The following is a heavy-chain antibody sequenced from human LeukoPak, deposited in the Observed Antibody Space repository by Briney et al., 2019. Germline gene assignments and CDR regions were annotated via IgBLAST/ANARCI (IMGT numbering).Heavy chain of an antibody. V-gene: IGHV3-23*01. J-gene: IGHJ4*02. D-gene: IGHD3-22*01. Sequence: PGGSLRLSCAASGFTFSSYAMSWVRQAPGKGLEWVSAISGSGGSTYYADSVKGRFTISRDNAKNSLYLQMNSLRAEDTAVYYCARDSHDSSGYYYDYWGQGTLVTVSS. CDR1: GFTFSSYA. CDR3: ARDSHDSSGYYYDY. CDR2: ISGSGGST.